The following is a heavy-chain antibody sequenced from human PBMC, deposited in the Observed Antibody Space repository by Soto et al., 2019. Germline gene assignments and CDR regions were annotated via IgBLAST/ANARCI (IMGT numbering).Heavy chain of an antibody. CDR2: IYYSGST. D-gene: IGHD3-3*01. Sequence: SETLSLTCTVSGGSISSYYWSWIRQPPGKGLEWIGYIYYSGSTNYNPSLKSRVTISVDTSKNQFSLKLSSVTAADTAVYYCARVNFWSGYYIGVIDDGYYFDYWGQGTLVTVSS. J-gene: IGHJ4*02. CDR1: GGSISSYY. V-gene: IGHV4-59*01. CDR3: ARVNFWSGYYIGVIDDGYYFDY.